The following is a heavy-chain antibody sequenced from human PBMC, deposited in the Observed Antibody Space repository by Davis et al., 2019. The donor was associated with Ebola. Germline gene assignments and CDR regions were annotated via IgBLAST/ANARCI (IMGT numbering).Heavy chain of an antibody. D-gene: IGHD3-10*01. CDR2: IIPIFGTA. J-gene: IGHJ4*02. CDR3: AREGFVGFDY. CDR1: AGTFSSYA. Sequence: AASVQVSCKASAGTFSSYAISWVRQAPGQGLEWMGGIIPIFGTANYAQKFQGRVTITADESTSTAYMELSSLRSEDTAVYYCAREGFVGFDYWGQGTLVTVSS. V-gene: IGHV1-69*13.